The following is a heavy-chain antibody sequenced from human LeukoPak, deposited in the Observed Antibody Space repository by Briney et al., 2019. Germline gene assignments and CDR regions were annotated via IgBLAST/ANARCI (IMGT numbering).Heavy chain of an antibody. CDR2: ISSSSSYI. V-gene: IGHV3-21*01. J-gene: IGHJ4*02. Sequence: GGSLRLSCAASGFTFSSYSMSWVRQAPGKGLEWVSSISSSSSYIYYADSVKGRFTISRHNAKNSLYLQMDSLRAEDMAVYYCARVSSSWHYFDYWGQGTLVTVSS. D-gene: IGHD6-13*01. CDR1: GFTFSSYS. CDR3: ARVSSSWHYFDY.